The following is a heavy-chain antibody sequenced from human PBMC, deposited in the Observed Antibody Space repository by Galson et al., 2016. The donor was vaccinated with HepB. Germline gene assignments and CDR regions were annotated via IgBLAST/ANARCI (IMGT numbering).Heavy chain of an antibody. J-gene: IGHJ4*02. Sequence: SVKVSCKGFGYSFDSYGISWVRQAPGQGLEWMGWISGYNGNTKYAQNFRGRVSMTTDSSTVYMELRSLKSDGTGVYFCARAGMAQVGNRIVVVPTTTDFDYWGQGTLVTVSS. CDR2: ISGYNGNT. CDR1: GYSFDSYG. V-gene: IGHV1-18*01. D-gene: IGHD2-15*01. CDR3: ARAGMAQVGNRIVVVPTTTDFDY.